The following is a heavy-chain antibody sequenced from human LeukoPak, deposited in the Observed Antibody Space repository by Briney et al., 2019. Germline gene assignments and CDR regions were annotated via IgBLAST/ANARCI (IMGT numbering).Heavy chain of an antibody. CDR3: AKAGGSSSWFSDDYYYYYMDV. V-gene: IGHV3-9*01. CDR1: GFTFDDYA. Sequence: HTGGSVRLSCAASGFTFDDYAMHWVRQAPGKGLEWVSGISWNSGSIGYADSVKGRFTISRDNAKNSLYLQMNSLRAEDTALYYCAKAGGSSSWFSDDYYYYYMDVWGKGTTVTISS. J-gene: IGHJ6*03. D-gene: IGHD6-13*01. CDR2: ISWNSGSI.